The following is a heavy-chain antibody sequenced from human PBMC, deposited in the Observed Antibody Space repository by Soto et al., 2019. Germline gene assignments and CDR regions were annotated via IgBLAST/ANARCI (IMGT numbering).Heavy chain of an antibody. Sequence: SETLSLTCTVSGGSFSGGGYYWSWIRQHPGKGLEWMGYISYSGSTKYKPSLQSRITISVETSKNQFSLRLTSVTAADTAIYFCARTSIFGVVLNASDIWGQGTRVTVSS. CDR2: ISYSGST. J-gene: IGHJ3*02. CDR1: GGSFSGGGYY. V-gene: IGHV4-31*03. D-gene: IGHD3-3*01. CDR3: ARTSIFGVVLNASDI.